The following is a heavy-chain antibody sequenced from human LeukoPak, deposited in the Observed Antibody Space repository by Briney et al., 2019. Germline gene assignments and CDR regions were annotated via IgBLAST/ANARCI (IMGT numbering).Heavy chain of an antibody. D-gene: IGHD4-17*01. CDR3: ARVSGRDYGDPNDY. CDR2: INHSGST. J-gene: IGHJ4*02. Sequence: SETLSLTCAVYGGSFSGYYWSWIRQPPGKGLEWIGEINHSGSTNYNPSLKSRVTISVDTSKNQFSLKLSSVTAADTAVYYCARVSGRDYGDPNDYWGQGTLVTVSS. CDR1: GGSFSGYY. V-gene: IGHV4-34*01.